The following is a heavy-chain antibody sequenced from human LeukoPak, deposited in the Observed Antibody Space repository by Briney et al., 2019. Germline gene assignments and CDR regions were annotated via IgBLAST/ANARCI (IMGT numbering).Heavy chain of an antibody. CDR2: IIPIFGIA. D-gene: IGHD3-22*01. Sequence: GASVKVSCKASGGTFSSYAISWVRQAPGQGLEWMGRIIPIFGIANYAQKFQGRVTITADKSTSTAYMELSSPRSEDTAVYYCARYYYDSSGFSQTFFDCWGQGTLVTVSS. J-gene: IGHJ4*02. V-gene: IGHV1-69*04. CDR1: GGTFSSYA. CDR3: ARYYYDSSGFSQTFFDC.